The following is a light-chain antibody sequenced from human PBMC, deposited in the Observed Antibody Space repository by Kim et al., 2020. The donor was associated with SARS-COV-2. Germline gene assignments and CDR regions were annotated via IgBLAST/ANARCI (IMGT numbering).Light chain of an antibody. J-gene: IGLJ1*01. V-gene: IGLV2-14*03. CDR3: CSTSNTLDYV. CDR2: NVH. CDR1: SGDIGISTT. Sequence: GQSITISCSGTSGDIGISTTVSWCQQHSGETPRLIIYNVHHPPSGVSARFSGSESANMTSLTISGLRSQDEADYYCCSTSNTLDYVFGSGTKVTVL.